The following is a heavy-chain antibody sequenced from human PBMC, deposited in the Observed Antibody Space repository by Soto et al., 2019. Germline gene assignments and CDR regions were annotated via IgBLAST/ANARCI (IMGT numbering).Heavy chain of an antibody. J-gene: IGHJ5*02. CDR3: ANHLTYCISTSCYNSWFDP. Sequence: GASVKVSCKASGGTFSSYAISWVRQAPGQGLEWMGGIIPIFGTANYAQKFQGRVTITADESTSTAYMELSSLRSEDTAVYYCANHLTYCISTSCYNSWFDPWGQGTLVTVSS. V-gene: IGHV1-69*13. CDR2: IIPIFGTA. D-gene: IGHD2-2*02. CDR1: GGTFSSYA.